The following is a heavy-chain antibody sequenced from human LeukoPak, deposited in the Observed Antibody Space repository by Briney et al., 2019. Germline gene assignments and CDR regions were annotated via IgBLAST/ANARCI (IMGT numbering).Heavy chain of an antibody. D-gene: IGHD4-17*01. CDR2: TSSSGSTI. J-gene: IGHJ6*02. Sequence: PGGSLRLSCAASGFTFSDYYMSWIRQAPGKGLEWVSYTSSSGSTIYYADSVKGRFTISRDNAKNSLYLQMNSLRAEDTAVYYCAKGYDYGDLRRYYGMDVWGQGTTVTVSS. CDR1: GFTFSDYY. V-gene: IGHV3-11*04. CDR3: AKGYDYGDLRRYYGMDV.